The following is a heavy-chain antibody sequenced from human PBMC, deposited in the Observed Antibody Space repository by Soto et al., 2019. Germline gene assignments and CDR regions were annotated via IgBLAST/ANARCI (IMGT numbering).Heavy chain of an antibody. CDR1: GGTFSSYA. J-gene: IGHJ5*02. CDR3: ARDPQKIAAAGTDWFDP. D-gene: IGHD6-13*01. Sequence: QVQLVQSGAEVKKPGSSVKVSCKASGGTFSSYAISWVRQAPGQGLEWMGGIIPIFGTANYAQKFQGRVTITADESTSTAYMELSSLRSEDTAVYYCARDPQKIAAAGTDWFDPWGQGTLVTVSS. CDR2: IIPIFGTA. V-gene: IGHV1-69*12.